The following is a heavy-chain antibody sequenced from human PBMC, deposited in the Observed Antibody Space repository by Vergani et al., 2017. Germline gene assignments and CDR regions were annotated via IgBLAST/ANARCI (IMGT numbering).Heavy chain of an antibody. D-gene: IGHD2-2*01. J-gene: IGHJ4*02. Sequence: QLQLQESGPGLVKPSETLSLTCTVSGGSISSSSYYWGWIRQPPGKGLEWIGSIYYSGSTYYNPSLKSRVTISVDTSKNQFSLKLSSVTAADTAVYYCAKDGGSTSCFDYWGQGTLVTVSS. CDR3: AKDGGSTSCFDY. V-gene: IGHV4-39*02. CDR1: GGSISSSSYY. CDR2: IYYSGST.